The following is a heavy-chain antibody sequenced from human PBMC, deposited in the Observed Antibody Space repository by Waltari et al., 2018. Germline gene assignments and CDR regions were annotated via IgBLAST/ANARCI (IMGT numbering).Heavy chain of an antibody. Sequence: QVQLVQSGAEVKKPGSSVKVSCKASGGTFSSHAISWVRQAPGQGPEWMGGIIPIFGTANYAQKFQGRVTITADESTSTAYMELSSLRSEDTAVYYCARGSINLRVGATSYYYGMDVWGQGTTVTVSS. J-gene: IGHJ6*02. CDR3: ARGSINLRVGATSYYYGMDV. CDR2: IIPIFGTA. D-gene: IGHD1-26*01. V-gene: IGHV1-69*01. CDR1: GGTFSSHA.